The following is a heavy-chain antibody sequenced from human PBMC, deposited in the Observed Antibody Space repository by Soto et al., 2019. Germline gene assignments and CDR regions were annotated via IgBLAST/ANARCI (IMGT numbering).Heavy chain of an antibody. CDR3: ARGLWNDVFQY. J-gene: IGHJ1*01. CDR2: VHHTGST. CDR1: GGSLSSGGYS. V-gene: IGHV4-30-2*01. Sequence: SETLSLTCAVSGGSLSSGGYSWTWIRQPPGKGLEWIGYVHHTGSTTYNPSLKPRVNISVDRPNNQFFLTLTSATAADSAIYYCARGLWNDVFQYWGRGILVTVSS. D-gene: IGHD1-1*01.